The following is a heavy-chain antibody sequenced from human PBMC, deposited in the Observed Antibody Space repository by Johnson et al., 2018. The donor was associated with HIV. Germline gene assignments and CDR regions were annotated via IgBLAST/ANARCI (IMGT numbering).Heavy chain of an antibody. V-gene: IGHV3-30*02. Sequence: QMQLVESGGGVVQPGGSLRLSCAASGFTFSNYGMHWVRQAPGKGLEWVAFIRYGGRNKDYAASLEGRFTISRDNSKNTLFLQVNSLRAEDTAMYYCVRDIAFYDSGSAISDAFDIWGQGTMVTVSS. CDR3: VRDIAFYDSGSAISDAFDI. J-gene: IGHJ3*02. D-gene: IGHD3-22*01. CDR2: IRYGGRNK. CDR1: GFTFSNYG.